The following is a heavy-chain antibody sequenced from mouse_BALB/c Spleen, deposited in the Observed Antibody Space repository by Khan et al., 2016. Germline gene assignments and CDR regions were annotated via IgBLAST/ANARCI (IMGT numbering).Heavy chain of an antibody. CDR1: GYTFTNYW. CDR2: IYPSDTHA. D-gene: IGHD1-2*01. J-gene: IGHJ4*01. CDR3: SRAITTIGSYYYAMDH. V-gene: IGHV1-69*02. Sequence: QVQLQQPGAALVRPGASVKLSCKASGYTFTNYWINWVKQRPGQGLEWIGNIYPSDTHANYNQKFKDKATLTVDRSSSTAYMHLISPTSEDSAVYYCSRAITTIGSYYYAMDHWGQGTSVTVSS.